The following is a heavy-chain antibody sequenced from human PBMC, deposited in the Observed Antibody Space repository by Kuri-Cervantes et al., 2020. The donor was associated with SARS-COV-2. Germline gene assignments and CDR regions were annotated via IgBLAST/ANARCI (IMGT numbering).Heavy chain of an antibody. CDR1: GFAFSNYV. CDR3: ARGAANYYYMDV. CDR2: IWYDGENE. J-gene: IGHJ6*03. V-gene: IGHV3-33*08. D-gene: IGHD3-16*01. Sequence: LSHTCVASGFAFSNYVIHWVRQAPGKGLEWVAVIWYDGENEYYAGSLKGRFTISRDNSKNTVSLHMNSLRADDTAMYYCARGAANYYYMDVWGKGTTVTVSS.